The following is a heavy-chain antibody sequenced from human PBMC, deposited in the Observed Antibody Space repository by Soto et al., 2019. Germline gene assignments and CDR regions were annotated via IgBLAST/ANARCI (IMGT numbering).Heavy chain of an antibody. D-gene: IGHD4-17*01. Sequence: QVELQESGPGLVKPSETLSLTCSVSGASITSYYWSWIRQSAGEGLQWIGRVYARGATNYNPSLKSRVTISGDTSKNQFSLKLTSVTAADTAVYYCARSSGDDFFYYGMDVWGHGTRSPSP. V-gene: IGHV4-4*07. J-gene: IGHJ6*02. CDR2: VYARGAT. CDR1: GASITSYY. CDR3: ARSSGDDFFYYGMDV.